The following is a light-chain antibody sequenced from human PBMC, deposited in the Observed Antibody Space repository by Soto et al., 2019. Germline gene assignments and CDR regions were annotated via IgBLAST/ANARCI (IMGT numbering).Light chain of an antibody. J-gene: IGLJ2*01. CDR2: EVS. CDR3: SSYTSSNTLVV. CDR1: SSDVGGYNY. Sequence: QSALTQPASVSGSPGXSXXXXXTGTSSDVGGYNYVSWYQQHPGKAPKLMIYEVSNRPSGVSNRFSGSKSGNTASLTISGLQAEDEADYYCSSYTSSNTLVVFGGGTKLTVL. V-gene: IGLV2-14*01.